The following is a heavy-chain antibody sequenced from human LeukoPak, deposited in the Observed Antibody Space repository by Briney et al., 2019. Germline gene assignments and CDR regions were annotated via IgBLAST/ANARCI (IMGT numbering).Heavy chain of an antibody. Sequence: GGSLRLSCAASGFTFSSYAMSWVRQAPGKGLEWVSAISGGGGGSYYADSAKGRFTTSRDNSKNTLYLQMNSLRAEDTAVYYCAKALGGSGSYYCFDFWGQGTLVTVSS. CDR3: AKALGGSGSYYCFDF. D-gene: IGHD3-10*01. CDR1: GFTFSSYA. J-gene: IGHJ4*02. CDR2: ISGGGGGS. V-gene: IGHV3-23*01.